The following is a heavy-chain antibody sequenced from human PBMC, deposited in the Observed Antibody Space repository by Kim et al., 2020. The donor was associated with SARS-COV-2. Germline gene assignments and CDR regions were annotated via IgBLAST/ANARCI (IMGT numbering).Heavy chain of an antibody. D-gene: IGHD6-19*01. J-gene: IGHJ4*02. CDR2: IDPSDSYT. CDR3: ARHVGPYRQWLATDC. CDR1: GYSFTSYW. Sequence: GESLKISCKGSGYSFTSYWISWVRQMPGKGLEWMGRIDPSDSYTNYSPSFQGHVTISADKSISTAYLQWSSLKASDTAMYYCARHVGPYRQWLATDCWGQGTLVTVSS. V-gene: IGHV5-10-1*01.